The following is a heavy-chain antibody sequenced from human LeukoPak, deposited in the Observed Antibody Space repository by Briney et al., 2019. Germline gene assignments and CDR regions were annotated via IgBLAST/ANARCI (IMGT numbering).Heavy chain of an antibody. CDR1: GYTFTGYY. CDR2: INPNSGGT. CDR3: ATYRSLYCSSTSCYQNWFDP. J-gene: IGHJ5*02. V-gene: IGHV1-2*02. Sequence: GASVKVSCKASGYTFTGYYMHWVRQAPGQVLVWMGWINPNSGGTNYAQKFQGRVTMTRDTSISTAYMELSRLRSDDTAVYYCATYRSLYCSSTSCYQNWFDPWGQGTLVTVSS. D-gene: IGHD2-2*01.